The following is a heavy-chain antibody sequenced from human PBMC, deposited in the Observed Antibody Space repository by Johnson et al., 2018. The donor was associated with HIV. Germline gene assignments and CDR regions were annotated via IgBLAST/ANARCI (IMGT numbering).Heavy chain of an antibody. CDR1: GFTVSSNY. Sequence: VQLVESGGGLIQPGGSLRLSCAAAGFTVSSNYMSWVRQAPGKGLEWVSVLYSGGSTYYAGPVKGRFTISRDNSKNTLYLQMNSLRAEDTALYYCAKADSSSWLGAFDIWGQGTMVTVSS. J-gene: IGHJ3*02. CDR3: AKADSSSWLGAFDI. V-gene: IGHV3-53*01. D-gene: IGHD6-13*01. CDR2: LYSGGST.